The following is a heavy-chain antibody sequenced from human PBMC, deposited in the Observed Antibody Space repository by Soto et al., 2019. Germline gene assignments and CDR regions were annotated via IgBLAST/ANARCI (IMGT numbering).Heavy chain of an antibody. CDR3: ARTSGYAFDY. D-gene: IGHD5-12*01. CDR2: ISSFGGST. Sequence: EVQLVESGGGLVQPGGSLRLPCAASGFTFSTYAMHWVRQAPGKGLEYVSVISSFGGSTYYANSVKGRFTISRDNSKNTLYLQMGSLRAEDMAVYYCARTSGYAFDYWGQGTLVTVSS. CDR1: GFTFSTYA. J-gene: IGHJ4*02. V-gene: IGHV3-64*01.